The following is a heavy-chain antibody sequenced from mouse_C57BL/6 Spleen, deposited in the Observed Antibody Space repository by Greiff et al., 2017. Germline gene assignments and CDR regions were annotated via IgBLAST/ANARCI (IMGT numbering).Heavy chain of an antibody. CDR3: ARRKDSSGYGYYAMDY. V-gene: IGHV1-26*01. CDR1: GYTFTDYY. J-gene: IGHJ4*01. Sequence: EVQLQQSGPELVKPGASVKISCKASGYTFTDYYMNWVKQSHGKSLEWIGDINPNNGGTSYNQKFKGKATLTVDKSSSTAYMELRSLTSEDSAVYYCARRKDSSGYGYYAMDYWGQGTSVTVSS. CDR2: INPNNGGT. D-gene: IGHD3-2*02.